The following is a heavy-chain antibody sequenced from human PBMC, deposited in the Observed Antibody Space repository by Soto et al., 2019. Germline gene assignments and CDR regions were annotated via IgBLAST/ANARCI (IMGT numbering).Heavy chain of an antibody. CDR1: GFTFSSYG. J-gene: IGHJ4*02. D-gene: IGHD3-9*01. V-gene: IGHV3-30*18. CDR2: ISYDGSNK. CDR3: AKGPYYDILTGYYDY. Sequence: QVQLVESGGGVVQPGRSLRLSCAASGFTFSSYGMYWVRQAPGKGLEWVAVISYDGSNKYYADSVKGLFTISRNNSKNTLYLQMNSLRAEDTAVYYCAKGPYYDILTGYYDYWGQGTLVTVSS.